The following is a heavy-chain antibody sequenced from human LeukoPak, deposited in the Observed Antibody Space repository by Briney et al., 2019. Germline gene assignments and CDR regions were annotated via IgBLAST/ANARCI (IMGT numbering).Heavy chain of an antibody. CDR2: IYYSGST. CDR1: GGSISSSSYY. CDR3: ARVSVHYYYMDV. V-gene: IGHV4-39*07. D-gene: IGHD2-8*01. Sequence: SETLFLTCTVSGGSISSSSYYWGWIRQPPGKGLEWIGSIYYSGSTYYNPSLKSRVTISVDTSKNQFSLKLSSVTAADTAVYYCARVSVHYYYMDVWGKGTTVTVSS. J-gene: IGHJ6*03.